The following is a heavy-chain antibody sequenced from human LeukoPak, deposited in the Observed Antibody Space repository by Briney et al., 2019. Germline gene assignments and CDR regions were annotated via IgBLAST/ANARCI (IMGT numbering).Heavy chain of an antibody. V-gene: IGHV3-48*02. CDR1: GFPFSSYS. Sequence: GGSLRLSCAASGFPFSSYSMTWVRQAPGKGLEWVAYIRGRDSLIYYADSVKSRFTISGDNAQNSLYLQMNSLRDEDTAVYYCVRDTNWAFDYWGQGALVTVSS. J-gene: IGHJ4*02. D-gene: IGHD7-27*01. CDR2: IRGRDSLI. CDR3: VRDTNWAFDY.